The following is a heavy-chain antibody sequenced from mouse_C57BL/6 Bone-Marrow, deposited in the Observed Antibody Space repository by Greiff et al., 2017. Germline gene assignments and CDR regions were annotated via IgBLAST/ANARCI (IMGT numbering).Heavy chain of an antibody. J-gene: IGHJ3*01. D-gene: IGHD2-4*01. CDR1: GYTFTSYW. V-gene: IGHV1-53*01. Sequence: LQQPGTELVKPGASVKLSCKASGYTFTSYWMHWVKQRPGQGLEWIGNINPSNGGTNYNEKFKSKATLTVDKSSSTAYMQLSSLTSEDSAVYYCARLRIYYDYSWFAYWGQGTLVTVSA. CDR3: ARLRIYYDYSWFAY. CDR2: INPSNGGT.